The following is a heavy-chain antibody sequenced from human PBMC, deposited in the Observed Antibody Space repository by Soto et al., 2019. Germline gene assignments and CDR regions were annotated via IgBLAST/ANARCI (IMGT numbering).Heavy chain of an antibody. V-gene: IGHV4-34*01. D-gene: IGHD3-10*01. Sequence: QVQLQQWGAGLLKPSENLSLTCAVYGGSFSGYYWSWIRQPPGKGLEWIGEINHSGSTNYNPSLKSRVTISVDTSKNQFSLKLSSVTAADTAVYYCAREAGTMVRGVIPYYYYMDVWGKGTTVTVSS. CDR2: INHSGST. J-gene: IGHJ6*03. CDR1: GGSFSGYY. CDR3: AREAGTMVRGVIPYYYYMDV.